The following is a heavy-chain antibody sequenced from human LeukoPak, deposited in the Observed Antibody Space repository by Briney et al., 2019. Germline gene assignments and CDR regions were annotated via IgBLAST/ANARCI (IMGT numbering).Heavy chain of an antibody. CDR1: GFTFRSHG. CDR3: ASRFPSSN. J-gene: IGHJ4*02. CDR2: ISYDGSNK. D-gene: IGHD2/OR15-2a*01. Sequence: GGSLRLSCAASGFTFRSHGMHWVRQAPGKGLEWVAVISYDGSNKYYADSVKGRFTISRDNAKNSLFLQMNSLRAEDTAVYCCASRFPSSNWGRGTLVTVSS. V-gene: IGHV3-30*03.